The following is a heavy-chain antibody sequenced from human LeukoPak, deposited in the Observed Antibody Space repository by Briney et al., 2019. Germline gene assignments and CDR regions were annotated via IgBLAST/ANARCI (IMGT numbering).Heavy chain of an antibody. CDR2: IDWNGGST. CDR3: ARVQLVPAANYYYYYMDV. V-gene: IGHV3-20*04. D-gene: IGHD2-2*01. Sequence: PGGSLRLSCAASGFTLDDYGMSWVRQAPGKGLERVSGIDWNGGSTGYADSVKGRFTISRDNAKNSLYLQMNSLRAEDTALYYCARVQLVPAANYYYYYMDVWGKGTTVTVSS. J-gene: IGHJ6*03. CDR1: GFTLDDYG.